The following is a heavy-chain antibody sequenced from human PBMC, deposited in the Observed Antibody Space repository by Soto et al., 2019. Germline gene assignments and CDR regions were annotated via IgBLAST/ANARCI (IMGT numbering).Heavy chain of an antibody. CDR2: INSDGSST. V-gene: IGHV3-74*01. J-gene: IGHJ6*03. CDR1: GFTFSSYW. Sequence: GGSLRLSCAASGFTFSSYWMHWVRQAPGKGLVWVSRINSDGSSTSYADSVKGRFTISRDNAKNTLYLQMNSLRAEDTAVYYCAIWDIVVVPAAMRYMDVWGKGTTVTVSS. CDR3: AIWDIVVVPAAMRYMDV. D-gene: IGHD2-2*01.